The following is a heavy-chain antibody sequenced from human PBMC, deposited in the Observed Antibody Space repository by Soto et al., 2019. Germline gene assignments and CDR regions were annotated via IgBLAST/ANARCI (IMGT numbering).Heavy chain of an antibody. V-gene: IGHV3-30-3*01. D-gene: IGHD6-13*01. Sequence: QVQLVESGGGVVQPGRSLRLSCAASGFTFSSYAMHWVRQAPGKGLEWVAVISYDGSNKYYADSVKGRFTISRDNSKNTLYLQMNSLRAEDTAVYYCARDRYSSSWYRGGYGMDVWGQGTTVTVSS. J-gene: IGHJ6*02. CDR3: ARDRYSSSWYRGGYGMDV. CDR2: ISYDGSNK. CDR1: GFTFSSYA.